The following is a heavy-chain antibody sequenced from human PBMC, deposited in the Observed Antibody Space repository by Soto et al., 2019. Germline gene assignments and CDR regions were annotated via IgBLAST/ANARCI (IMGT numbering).Heavy chain of an antibody. Sequence: QVQLVQSGAEVKKPGASVKVSCKASGYTFTSYDINWVRQATGQGLEWMGWMNPNSGNTGYAQKFQGRVTMTRNTSISTAYMELSSLRSEDTAVYYCARVWLGVIALIEFYDYWGQGTLVTVSS. CDR2: MNPNSGNT. D-gene: IGHD3-16*02. V-gene: IGHV1-8*01. CDR3: ARVWLGVIALIEFYDY. J-gene: IGHJ4*02. CDR1: GYTFTSYD.